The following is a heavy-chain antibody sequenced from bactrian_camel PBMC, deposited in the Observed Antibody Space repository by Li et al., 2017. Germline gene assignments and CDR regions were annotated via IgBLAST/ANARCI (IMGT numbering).Heavy chain of an antibody. CDR3: AADRDVNVPPSLVLDSRRYNY. CDR1: GHSRGSNC. J-gene: IGHJ4*01. Sequence: HVQLVESGGGSVQTGGSLRLSCVVSGHSRGSNCVGWYRLPPGKEREGVARIATGSGNTYYADSVKGRFTISQDNAKNTVYLQMNDLKPEDTAMYYCAADRDVNVPPSLVLDSRRYNYWGQGTQVTVS. CDR2: IATGSGNT. V-gene: IGHV3S54*01.